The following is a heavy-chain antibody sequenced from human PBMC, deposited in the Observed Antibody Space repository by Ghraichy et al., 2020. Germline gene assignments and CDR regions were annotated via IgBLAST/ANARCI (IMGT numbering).Heavy chain of an antibody. V-gene: IGHV3-48*03. CDR2: ISSSGSTI. J-gene: IGHJ6*02. CDR1: GFTFSSYE. CDR3: ARRRPRRSIAVATYGMDV. Sequence: GGSLRLSCAASGFTFSSYEMNWVRQAPGKGLEWVSYISSSGSTIYYADSVKGRFTISRDNAKNSLYLQMNSLRAEDTAVYYCARRRPRRSIAVATYGMDVWGQGTTVTVSS. D-gene: IGHD6-19*01.